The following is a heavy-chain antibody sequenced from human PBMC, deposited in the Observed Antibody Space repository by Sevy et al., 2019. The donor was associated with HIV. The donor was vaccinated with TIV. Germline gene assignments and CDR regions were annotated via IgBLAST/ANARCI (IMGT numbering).Heavy chain of an antibody. V-gene: IGHV3-30-3*01. J-gene: IGHJ3*02. CDR2: ISYDGSNN. CDR1: GFTFSSYA. Sequence: GGSLRLSCAASGFTFSSYAMHWVRQAPGKGLEWVAVISYDGSNNYYADSVKGRFTISRDNSKNTLYLQMNSLRAEDTAVYYCARDRRSNYYDSSGYYPDAFDIWGQGTMVTVSS. D-gene: IGHD3-22*01. CDR3: ARDRRSNYYDSSGYYPDAFDI.